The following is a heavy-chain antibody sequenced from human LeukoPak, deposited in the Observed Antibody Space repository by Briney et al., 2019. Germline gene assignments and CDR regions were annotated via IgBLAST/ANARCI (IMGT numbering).Heavy chain of an antibody. CDR3: ARLSVIVGSTLEYYYYYMDV. V-gene: IGHV4-34*01. D-gene: IGHD1-26*01. CDR1: GGTFSGYY. CDR2: SNDSGGT. J-gene: IGHJ6*03. Sequence: PSETLSLTCAVYGGTFSGYYWSWIRQPPGKRLEWVGESNDSGGTNYNPSLKSRVTISADKSKNQVSLKLTSVTAADTAVYYCARLSVIVGSTLEYYYYYMDVWGQGTTVTVSS.